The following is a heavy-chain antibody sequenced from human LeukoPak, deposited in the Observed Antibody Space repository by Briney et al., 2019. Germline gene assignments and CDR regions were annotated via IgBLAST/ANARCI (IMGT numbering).Heavy chain of an antibody. CDR2: INPNSGGT. D-gene: IGHD3-22*01. J-gene: IGHJ4*02. Sequence: ASVKVSCKASGYTFTGYYMHWVRQAPGQGLEWMGWINPNSGGTNYAQKFQGRVTMTRDTSISTAYMELSRLRSDDTAVYYCARDGGNYYDSSGHYRGQGALVTVSS. CDR1: GYTFTGYY. V-gene: IGHV1-2*02. CDR3: ARDGGNYYDSSGHY.